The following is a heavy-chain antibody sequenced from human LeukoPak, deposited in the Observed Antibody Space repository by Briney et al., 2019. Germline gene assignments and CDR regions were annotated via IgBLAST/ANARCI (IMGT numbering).Heavy chain of an antibody. D-gene: IGHD5-18*01. CDR2: IYYSGST. J-gene: IGHJ4*02. CDR1: GGSISSGGSY. V-gene: IGHV4-31*03. CDR3: ARGNSYGYYYFDY. Sequence: TSQTLSLTCTVSGGSISSGGSYWTWIRQFPGKGLEWIGYIYYSGSTYYKPSLESRVTISVDTSKNQFSLKLSSVTAADTAVYYCARGNSYGYYYFDYWGQGTLVTVSS.